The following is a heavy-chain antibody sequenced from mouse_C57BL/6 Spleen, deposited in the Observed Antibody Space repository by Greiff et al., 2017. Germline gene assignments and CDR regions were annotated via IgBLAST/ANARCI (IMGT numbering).Heavy chain of an antibody. CDR1: GYTFTSYW. J-gene: IGHJ3*01. Sequence: QVQLQQPGAELVKPGASVKLSCKASGYTFTSYWMHWVKQRPGQGLEWIGMIHPNSGSTNYNEKFKSKATLTVDKSSSTAYMQLSSLTSEDAAVYYCALRRGAWFAYWGQGTLVTVSA. CDR2: IHPNSGST. V-gene: IGHV1-64*01. CDR3: ALRRGAWFAY. D-gene: IGHD1-2*01.